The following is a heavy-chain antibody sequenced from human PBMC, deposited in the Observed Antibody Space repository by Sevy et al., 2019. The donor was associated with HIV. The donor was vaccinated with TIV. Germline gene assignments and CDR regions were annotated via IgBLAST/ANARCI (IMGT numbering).Heavy chain of an antibody. CDR2: IYTSGST. CDR1: GGSISSGDSY. D-gene: IGHD3-3*01. J-gene: IGHJ3*02. CDR3: ARHLSSGRVGADAFDI. V-gene: IGHV4-61*02. Sequence: SETLSLTCTVSGGSISSGDSYWSWIRQPAGKGLEWIGRIYTSGSTNFNPSVKSRVTISIDTSKNQLSLKLTSVTADTAVYYCARHLSSGRVGADAFDIWGQGTMVTVSS.